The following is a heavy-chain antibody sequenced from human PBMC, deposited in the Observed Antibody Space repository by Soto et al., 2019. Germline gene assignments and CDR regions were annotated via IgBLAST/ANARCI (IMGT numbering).Heavy chain of an antibody. Sequence: EVQLVESGGGLVQPGGSLRLSCAASGFTFSSYWMHWVRQAPGKGLVWVSRINSDGSSTSYADSVKGRFTISRDNAKNTLYLQMNSLRADDTAVYYCVRRSLVVAAATREDYWGQGTLVTVSS. V-gene: IGHV3-74*01. CDR2: INSDGSST. J-gene: IGHJ4*02. CDR1: GFTFSSYW. CDR3: VRRSLVVAAATREDY. D-gene: IGHD2-15*01.